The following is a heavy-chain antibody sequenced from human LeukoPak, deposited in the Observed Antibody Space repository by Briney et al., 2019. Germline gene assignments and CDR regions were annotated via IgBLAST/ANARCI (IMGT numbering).Heavy chain of an antibody. D-gene: IGHD6-13*01. V-gene: IGHV1-2*02. CDR2: INPNSGGT. CDR3: ARKYSSSWYEVGVNYFDY. J-gene: IGHJ4*02. CDR1: GYTFTGYY. Sequence: GASVKVSCKASGYTFTGYYLHWVRQAPGQGPEWMGWINPNSGGTNYAQKFQGRVTMTRDTSISTAYMELSRLRSDDTAVYYCARKYSSSWYEVGVNYFDYWGQGTLVTVSS.